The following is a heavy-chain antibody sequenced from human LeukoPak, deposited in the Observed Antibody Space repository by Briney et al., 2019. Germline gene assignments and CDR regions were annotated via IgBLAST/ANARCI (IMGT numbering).Heavy chain of an antibody. CDR3: ARGYDSSGYPFDP. D-gene: IGHD3-22*01. J-gene: IGHJ5*02. V-gene: IGHV4-30-4*08. CDR2: IYYSGST. Sequence: PSETLSLTCTVSGGSISSGGYYWSWIRQHPGKGLEWIGYIYYSGSTYYNPSLKSRVTISVDTSKNQFSLKLSSVTAADTAVYYCARGYDSSGYPFDPWGQGTLVTVSS. CDR1: GGSISSGGYY.